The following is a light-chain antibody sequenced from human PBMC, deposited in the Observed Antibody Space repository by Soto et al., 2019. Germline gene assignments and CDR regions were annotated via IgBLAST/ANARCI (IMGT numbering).Light chain of an antibody. CDR2: RNN. CDR3: AAWDDSLSGSYV. Sequence: QPVLTQPPSASGTPGQRVTISCSGSISNIGSNYVFWYQQLPGTAPKLLIYRNNKRPSGVPDRFSGSKSGTSASLAISGLRSEDEADYYCAAWDDSLSGSYVFGTGTKLTVL. V-gene: IGLV1-47*01. CDR1: ISNIGSNY. J-gene: IGLJ1*01.